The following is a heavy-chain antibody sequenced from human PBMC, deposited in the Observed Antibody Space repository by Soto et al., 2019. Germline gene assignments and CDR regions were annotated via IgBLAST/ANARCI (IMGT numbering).Heavy chain of an antibody. D-gene: IGHD3-22*01. CDR1: GGSISSGGYY. CDR2: IYYSGST. CDR3: ACVGYYDGSGYNAFKI. V-gene: IGHV4-31*03. Sequence: QVQLQESGPGLVKPSQTLSLTRTVSGGSISSGGYYWSWIRQHPGKGLEWIGYIYYSGSTYYNPSLKSRVTISVDTSKNQFSLKLCSVTAADTAVYYWACVGYYDGSGYNAFKIWGQGTMVTGSS. J-gene: IGHJ3*02.